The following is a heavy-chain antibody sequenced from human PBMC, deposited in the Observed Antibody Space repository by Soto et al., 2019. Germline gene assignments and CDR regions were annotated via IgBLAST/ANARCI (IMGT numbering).Heavy chain of an antibody. J-gene: IGHJ4*02. CDR2: IYHSGST. CDR1: GGCRSSGGYS. Sequence: SQILSLTCAVSGGCRSSGGYSWSWIRQPPGKGLEWIGYIYHSGSTYYNPSLKSQVTISVDRSKNQFSLKLSSVTAADTAVYYCARENNVLPGGYFDYWGQGTLVTVS. D-gene: IGHD3-10*01. V-gene: IGHV4-30-2*01. CDR3: ARENNVLPGGYFDY.